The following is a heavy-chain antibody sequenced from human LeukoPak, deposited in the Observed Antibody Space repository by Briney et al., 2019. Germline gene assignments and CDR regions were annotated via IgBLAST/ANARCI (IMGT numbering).Heavy chain of an antibody. J-gene: IGHJ4*02. CDR1: GFTFSSYA. D-gene: IGHD1-1*01. CDR2: ITTRVEST. CDR3: AKALSGTLAGDFDY. V-gene: IGHV3-23*01. Sequence: GGSLRVSCAASGFTFSSYAMSWGRQAPGNGLEWVSTITTRVESTYYADSVKGRFTISRDNSKNTLYLQMNSLRAEDTAVYYCAKALSGTLAGDFDYWGQGTLVTVSS.